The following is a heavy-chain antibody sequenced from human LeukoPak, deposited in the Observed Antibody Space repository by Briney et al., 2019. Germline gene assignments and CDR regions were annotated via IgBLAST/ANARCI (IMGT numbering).Heavy chain of an antibody. Sequence: WETLSLTCTVSAGSITNFRDFWGWVRQPPGKGLEWIGHAYYSGSAYYNPSLKSRATILVDMSKNQFSLKLTAVTATDTAVYYCAIDKNWNYGLDYWGQGTPVTVSS. CDR1: AGSITNFRDF. CDR2: AYYSGSA. J-gene: IGHJ4*02. V-gene: IGHV4-39*02. CDR3: AIDKNWNYGLDY. D-gene: IGHD1-7*01.